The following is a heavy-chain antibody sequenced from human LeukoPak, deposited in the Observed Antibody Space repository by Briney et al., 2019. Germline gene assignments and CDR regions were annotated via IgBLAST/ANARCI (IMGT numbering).Heavy chain of an antibody. Sequence: GGSLRLSCAASGFTFSSYGMHWVRQAPGKGLEWVAFIRYDGSNKYYADSVKGRFTIPRDNSKNTLYLQMNSLRAEDTAVYYCAKDLGLLWFGDPAPSYYMDVWGKGTTVTISS. J-gene: IGHJ6*03. V-gene: IGHV3-30*02. CDR3: AKDLGLLWFGDPAPSYYMDV. CDR2: IRYDGSNK. CDR1: GFTFSSYG. D-gene: IGHD3-10*01.